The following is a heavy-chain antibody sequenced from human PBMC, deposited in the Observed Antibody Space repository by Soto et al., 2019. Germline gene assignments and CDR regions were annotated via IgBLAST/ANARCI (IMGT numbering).Heavy chain of an antibody. D-gene: IGHD5-18*01. V-gene: IGHV4-31*03. CDR1: CGSISSNGYY. J-gene: IGHJ5*02. CDR2: IYHSGST. Sequence: QVQLQESGPGLVKPSQTLSLTCTVSCGSISSNGYYWNWIRQYPGKGLEWIGYIYHSGSTYYNPSLKSRVTISLDTSKNRFSLNLSSVTAADTAMYYCARDGGTAMVLDPWGQGTLVTVSS. CDR3: ARDGGTAMVLDP.